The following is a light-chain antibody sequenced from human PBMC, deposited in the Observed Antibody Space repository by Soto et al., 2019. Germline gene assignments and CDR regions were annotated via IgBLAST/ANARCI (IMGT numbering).Light chain of an antibody. V-gene: IGLV1-44*01. J-gene: IGLJ3*02. Sequence: QAVVTQPPSASGTPGQRVTISCSGSSSNIESNTVNWYQQLPGTAPKLLIYSTNQRPSGVPDRFSGSKSGTSASLAISGLQSEDEADYYCAAWDDSLKGWVFGGGTKLTVL. CDR3: AAWDDSLKGWV. CDR1: SSNIESNT. CDR2: STN.